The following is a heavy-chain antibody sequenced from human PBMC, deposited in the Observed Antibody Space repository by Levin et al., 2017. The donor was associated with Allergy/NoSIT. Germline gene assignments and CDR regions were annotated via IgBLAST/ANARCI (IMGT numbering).Heavy chain of an antibody. CDR3: TRGGFSYGPSAASSDYYYYGMDV. J-gene: IGHJ6*02. CDR2: IRSKAYGGTT. Sequence: RGESLKISCTTSEFTFGDYAMSWFRQAPGKGLEWVGFIRSKAYGGTTEYAASVKGRFTISRDDSKSIAYLQMNSLKTEDTAVYYCTRGGFSYGPSAASSDYYYYGMDVWGQGTTVTVSS. CDR1: EFTFGDYA. D-gene: IGHD5-18*01. V-gene: IGHV3-49*03.